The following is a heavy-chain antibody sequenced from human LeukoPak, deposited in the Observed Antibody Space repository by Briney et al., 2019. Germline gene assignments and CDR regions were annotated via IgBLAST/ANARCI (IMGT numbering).Heavy chain of an antibody. J-gene: IGHJ4*02. CDR2: INWNGGGT. V-gene: IGHV3-20*04. CDR3: AKEFGTIFGVVTYFDY. Sequence: GGSLRLSCAASGFTFDEYAMSWVRQAPGKGLEWVSGINWNGGGTSYADSVKGRFTISRDNSKNTLYLQMDSLRAEDTAVYYCAKEFGTIFGVVTYFDYWGQGTLVTVSS. CDR1: GFTFDEYA. D-gene: IGHD3-3*01.